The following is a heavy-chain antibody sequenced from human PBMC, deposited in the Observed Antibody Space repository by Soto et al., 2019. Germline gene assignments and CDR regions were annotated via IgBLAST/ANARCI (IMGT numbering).Heavy chain of an antibody. Sequence: SLRLSCAASGFTFSSYWMSWVRRAPGKGLEWVANIKQDGSEKYYVDSVKGRFTISRDNAKNSLYLQMNSLRAEDTAVYYCARDGDPRAIAETNFDYWGEGTLVTVSS. CDR1: GFTFSSYW. D-gene: IGHD6-13*01. CDR3: ARDGDPRAIAETNFDY. CDR2: IKQDGSEK. V-gene: IGHV3-7*01. J-gene: IGHJ4*02.